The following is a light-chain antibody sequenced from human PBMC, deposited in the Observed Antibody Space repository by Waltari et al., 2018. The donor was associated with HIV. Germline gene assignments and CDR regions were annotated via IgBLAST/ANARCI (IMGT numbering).Light chain of an antibody. CDR1: SSDVGGYNY. CDR2: DVS. J-gene: IGLJ3*02. V-gene: IGLV2-11*01. CDR3: CSYAGSHTPWV. Sequence: QSALTQPRSVTGSPGQSVTISCTGTSSDVGGYNYVSWYQQHPAKAPVLIIYDVSKRPAGVPDRCSGSKAGNPASLTICGLQAEDEVHYYCCSYAGSHTPWVFGGGTKVTVL.